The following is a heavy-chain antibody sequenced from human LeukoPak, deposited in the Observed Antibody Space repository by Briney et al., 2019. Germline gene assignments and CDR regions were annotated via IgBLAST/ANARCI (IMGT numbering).Heavy chain of an antibody. CDR3: ARERSSVDTAMVIYWFDP. J-gene: IGHJ5*02. D-gene: IGHD5-18*01. Sequence: SVKVSCEASGGTFSSYAISWVRQAPGQGLEWMGRIIPIFGIANYAQKFQGRVTITADKSTSTAYMELSSLRSEDTAVYYCARERSSVDTAMVIYWFDPWGQGTLVTVSS. CDR2: IIPIFGIA. CDR1: GGTFSSYA. V-gene: IGHV1-69*04.